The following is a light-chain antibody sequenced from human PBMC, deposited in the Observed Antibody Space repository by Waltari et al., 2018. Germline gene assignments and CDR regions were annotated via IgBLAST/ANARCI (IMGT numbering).Light chain of an antibody. J-gene: IGKJ1*01. CDR2: EAS. CDR1: QSISRY. Sequence: IVLTQSPGTLSLSPGERATLSCRASQSISRYLVWYQQKPGQPLRLLIYEASRRATGIPDRFSGSGSGTDFSLTISRLEPEDFGVYYCQNHERLPATFGQGTRVEI. V-gene: IGKV3-20*01. CDR3: QNHERLPAT.